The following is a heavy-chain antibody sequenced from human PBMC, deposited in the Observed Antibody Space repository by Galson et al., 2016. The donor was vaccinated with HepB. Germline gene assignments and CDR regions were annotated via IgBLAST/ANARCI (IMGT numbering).Heavy chain of an antibody. J-gene: IGHJ2*01. D-gene: IGHD1-7*01. CDR2: MSGSGAST. Sequence: SLRLSCAASGFTFSSYAMSWVRQAPGKGLEWVSDMSGSGASTFYADSVKGRFTISRDNSKNTLYLQMNSLRAEDTAVYYCAKGENWNYGVWVYFDLWGRGALVTVSS. V-gene: IGHV3-23*01. CDR3: AKGENWNYGVWVYFDL. CDR1: GFTFSSYA.